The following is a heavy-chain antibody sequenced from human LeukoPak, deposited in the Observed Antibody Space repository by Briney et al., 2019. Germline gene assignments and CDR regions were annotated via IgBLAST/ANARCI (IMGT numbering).Heavy chain of an antibody. CDR1: GFTFSSYA. D-gene: IGHD3-22*01. J-gene: IGHJ3*02. CDR2: ISYDGSNK. Sequence: PGRSLRLSCAASGFTFSSYAMHWVRQAPGKGLEWVAVISYDGSNKYYADSVKGRFTISRDNSKNTLYLQTNSLRAEDTAVYYCARTGGVIDAFDIWGQGTMVTVSS. V-gene: IGHV3-30-3*01. CDR3: ARTGGVIDAFDI.